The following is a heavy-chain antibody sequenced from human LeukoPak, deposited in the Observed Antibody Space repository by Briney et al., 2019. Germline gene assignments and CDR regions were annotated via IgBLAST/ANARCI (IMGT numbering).Heavy chain of an antibody. Sequence: GESLKISCKGSAYSFTRYWIGWVRQMPGKGLEWMGIIYPGDSDTRYSPSFQGQVTISADKSISTAYLQWTSLKASDTAIYYCARPYSSGFDAFDVWGRGTMVTASS. CDR2: IYPGDSDT. D-gene: IGHD6-19*01. J-gene: IGHJ3*01. CDR1: AYSFTRYW. V-gene: IGHV5-51*01. CDR3: ARPYSSGFDAFDV.